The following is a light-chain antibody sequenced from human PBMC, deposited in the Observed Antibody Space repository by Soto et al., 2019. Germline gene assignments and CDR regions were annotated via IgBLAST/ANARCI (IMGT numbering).Light chain of an antibody. V-gene: IGLV2-14*01. Sequence: QSVLTQPASVSGSPGQSIAISCTGTSSDVGSYNSVSWYQQFPGKAPKLILYAVTNRPSGVSNRFSGSKSGNTASLTISGLQAEDEADYFCSSYTTSATLVFGVG. CDR3: SSYTTSATLV. CDR2: AVT. CDR1: SSDVGSYNS. J-gene: IGLJ3*02.